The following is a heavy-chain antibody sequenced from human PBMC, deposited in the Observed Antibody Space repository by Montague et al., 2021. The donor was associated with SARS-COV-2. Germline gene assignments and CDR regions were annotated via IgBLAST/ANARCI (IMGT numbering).Heavy chain of an antibody. J-gene: IGHJ6*02. CDR1: GGSISSSSYY. Sequence: SETLSLTCTVSGGSISSSSYYWGWIRQPPGKGLVWIGSIYYSGSTYYNPSLQSRVTISVDTSKNQFSLKLSSVTAADTALYYCERVGRQQLVRLSGMDVWGQGTTVTVSS. CDR2: IYYSGST. V-gene: IGHV4-39*07. D-gene: IGHD6-13*01. CDR3: ERVGRQQLVRLSGMDV.